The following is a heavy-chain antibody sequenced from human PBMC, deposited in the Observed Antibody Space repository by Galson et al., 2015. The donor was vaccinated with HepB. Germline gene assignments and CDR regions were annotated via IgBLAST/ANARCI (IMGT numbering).Heavy chain of an antibody. CDR3: AREDYYGSGSPDPGDY. CDR2: IIPIFGTA. D-gene: IGHD3-10*01. V-gene: IGHV1-69*13. J-gene: IGHJ4*02. CDR1: GGTFSSYA. Sequence: SVKVSCKASGGTFSSYAISWVRQAPGQGLEWMGGIIPIFGTANYAQQFQGRVTITADESTSTAYMELSSLRSEDTAVYYCAREDYYGSGSPDPGDYWGQGTLVTVSS.